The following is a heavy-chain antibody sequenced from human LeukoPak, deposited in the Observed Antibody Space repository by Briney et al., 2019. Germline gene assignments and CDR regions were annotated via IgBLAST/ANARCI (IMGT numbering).Heavy chain of an antibody. CDR1: GYTFTGYY. Sequence: GESLKISCKGSGYTFTGYYMHWVRQAPGQGLEWMGRINPNSGGTNYAQKFQGRVTMTRDTSISTAYMELSRLRSDDTAVYYCARNKLVGATHTYDAFDIWGQGTMVTVSS. J-gene: IGHJ3*02. CDR2: INPNSGGT. CDR3: ARNKLVGATHTYDAFDI. V-gene: IGHV1-2*06. D-gene: IGHD1-26*01.